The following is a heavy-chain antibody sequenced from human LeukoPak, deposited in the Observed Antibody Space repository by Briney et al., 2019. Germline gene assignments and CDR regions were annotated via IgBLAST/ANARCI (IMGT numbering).Heavy chain of an antibody. D-gene: IGHD6-6*01. CDR2: INPNSGGT. V-gene: IGHV1-2*02. J-gene: IGHJ4*02. CDR1: GHTFTGYY. Sequence: ASVKVSCKASGHTFTGYYMHWVRQAPGQGLEWMGWINPNSGGTNYAQKFQGRVTMTRDTSISTAYMELSRLRSDDTAVYYCARGRIAARRPHPDYWGQGTLVTVSS. CDR3: ARGRIAARRPHPDY.